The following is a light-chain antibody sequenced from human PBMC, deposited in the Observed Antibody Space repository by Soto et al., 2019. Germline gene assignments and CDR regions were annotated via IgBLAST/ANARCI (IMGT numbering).Light chain of an antibody. Sequence: DLQVTQSPSSVSASVGDRVTITCRASQGLVSWLAWYQQKPGKAPKLLIYAASSFQSGVPSRFSGSVSGTDFTLTISRLQPEDFATYYCQQTSSFPLTFGGGTKVEIK. CDR3: QQTSSFPLT. CDR2: AAS. CDR1: QGLVSW. V-gene: IGKV1-12*01. J-gene: IGKJ4*01.